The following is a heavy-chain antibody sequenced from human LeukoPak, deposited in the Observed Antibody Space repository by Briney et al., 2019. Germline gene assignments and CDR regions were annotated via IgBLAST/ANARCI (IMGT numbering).Heavy chain of an antibody. D-gene: IGHD1-26*01. CDR3: ARPFSGSYSDAFAL. V-gene: IGHV4-59*08. CDR2: IYNSGTIYFSGRT. J-gene: IGHJ3*01. Sequence: SETLSLTCTVSGGSMSSNYWSWIRQPPGKGLEWIGYIYNSGTIYFSGRTNYNPSLLSRVTISVDTSKNQFSLKLRSVTAADTAVYYCARPFSGSYSDAFALWGQGTMVTVSS. CDR1: GGSMSSNY.